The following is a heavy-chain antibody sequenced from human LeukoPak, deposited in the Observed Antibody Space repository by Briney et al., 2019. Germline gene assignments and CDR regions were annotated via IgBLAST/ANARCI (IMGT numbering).Heavy chain of an antibody. V-gene: IGHV3-7*03. CDR1: EFTFSSYW. J-gene: IGHJ4*02. D-gene: IGHD3-16*01. CDR3: ARGRIGATSFDY. Sequence: GGSLRLSCAASEFTFSSYWMSWVRQAPGKGLEWVANIKQDGSEKYFVDSVKGRFTISRDNAKNSLYLQMNSLRAEGTAVYYCARGRIGATSFDYWGQGTLVTVSS. CDR2: IKQDGSEK.